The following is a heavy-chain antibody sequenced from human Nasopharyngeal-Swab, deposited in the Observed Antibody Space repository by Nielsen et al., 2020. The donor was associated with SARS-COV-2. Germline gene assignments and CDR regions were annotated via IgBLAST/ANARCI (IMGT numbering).Heavy chain of an antibody. Sequence: GSLKISRAASGFAFSNYAMSWVRQAPGKGLEWVSGISFGGTSTFYADSVKGRFIISRDNSKNRLYLQMNSLRAEDTALYYCAKVGGGVGYWGLGTLLTVSS. J-gene: IGHJ4*02. CDR3: AKVGGGVGY. CDR1: GFAFSNYA. CDR2: ISFGGTST. V-gene: IGHV3-23*01. D-gene: IGHD3-16*01.